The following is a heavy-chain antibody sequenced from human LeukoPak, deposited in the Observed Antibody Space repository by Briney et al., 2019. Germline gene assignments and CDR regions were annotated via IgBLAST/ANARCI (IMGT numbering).Heavy chain of an antibody. CDR1: GGSISSGSYY. CDR3: ARDRVGYWYFDL. V-gene: IGHV4-61*02. J-gene: IGHJ2*01. D-gene: IGHD1-26*01. Sequence: SETLSLTCTVSGGSISSGSYYWSWIRQPAGKGLEWIGRIYTSGSTNYNPSLKSRVTISVDTPKNQFSLKLSSVTAADTAVYYCARDRVGYWYFDLWGRGTLVTVSS. CDR2: IYTSGST.